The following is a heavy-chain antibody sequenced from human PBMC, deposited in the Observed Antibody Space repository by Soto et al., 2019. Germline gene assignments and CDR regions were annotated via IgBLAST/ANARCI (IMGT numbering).Heavy chain of an antibody. CDR2: INSDGGST. CDR3: ARSSSTSCFL. D-gene: IGHD2-2*01. CDR1: GFTFSSYW. J-gene: IGHJ4*02. Sequence: EVQLVESRGGLVQPGGSLRLSCAASGFTFSSYWMHWVRQVPGKGLVWVARINSDGGSTSYADSVKGRFAISRDNAKSTLYLQMNSLRAEDTSVYDCARSSSTSCFLWGQGTLVAVSS. V-gene: IGHV3-74*01.